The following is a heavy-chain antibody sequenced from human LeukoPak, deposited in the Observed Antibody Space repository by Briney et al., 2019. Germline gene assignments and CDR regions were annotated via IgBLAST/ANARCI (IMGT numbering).Heavy chain of an antibody. CDR3: ARGSSGSYYNSRFDY. Sequence: GGSLRLSCEVSGFTFEHYAMNWVRQAPGKGLEWVSAICGSGGCPYYADFVRGRFTISRDNSRNTVYLQMSSLRAEDTAVYYCARGSSGSYYNSRFDYWGQGSLVTVSS. CDR1: GFTFEHYA. CDR2: ICGSGGCP. D-gene: IGHD3-10*01. J-gene: IGHJ4*02. V-gene: IGHV3-23*01.